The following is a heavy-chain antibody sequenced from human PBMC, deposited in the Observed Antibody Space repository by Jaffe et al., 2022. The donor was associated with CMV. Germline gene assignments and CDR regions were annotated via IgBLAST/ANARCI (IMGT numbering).Heavy chain of an antibody. Sequence: EVQLVESGGGLVQPGGSLRLSCAASGFTLSSYGMNWVRQAPGKGLEWVSYISSSVGTIDYADSVEGRFTISRDNAKNSLYLQMNSLRAEDTAVYYCARPQEYYDYVWGRYRPLHMDVWGKGTTVTVSS. CDR1: GFTLSSYG. J-gene: IGHJ6*03. CDR2: ISSSVGTI. V-gene: IGHV3-48*03. CDR3: ARPQEYYDYVWGRYRPLHMDV. D-gene: IGHD3-16*02.